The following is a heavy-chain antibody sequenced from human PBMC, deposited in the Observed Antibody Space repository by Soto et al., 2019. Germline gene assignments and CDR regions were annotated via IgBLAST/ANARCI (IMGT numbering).Heavy chain of an antibody. D-gene: IGHD2-2*02. V-gene: IGHV3-23*01. CDR3: AKDLYNHGINSFDI. CDR1: GFTFSSYA. J-gene: IGHJ3*02. CDR2: ISISGVNT. Sequence: GGSLRLSCAASGFTFSSYAMTWVRQAPGKGLEWVSSISISGVNTYYADSVKGRFTISRDTSKNTLFLQMNSLRAEDTAIYYCAKDLYNHGINSFDIWGQGTVVTVSS.